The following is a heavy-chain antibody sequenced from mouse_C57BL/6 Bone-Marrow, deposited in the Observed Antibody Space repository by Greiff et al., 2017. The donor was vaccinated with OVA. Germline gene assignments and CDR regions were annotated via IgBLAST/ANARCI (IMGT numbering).Heavy chain of an antibody. D-gene: IGHD1-1*01. CDR1: GFTFSSYT. J-gene: IGHJ2*01. V-gene: IGHV5-9*01. CDR3: ARQNYGSSYGY. CDR2: ISGGGGNT. Sequence: EVQVVESGGGLVKPGGSLKLSCAASGFTFSSYTMSWVRQTPEKRLEWVATISGGGGNTYYPDSVKGRFTISRDNAKNTLYLQMSSLRSEDTALYYCARQNYGSSYGYWGQGTTLTVSS.